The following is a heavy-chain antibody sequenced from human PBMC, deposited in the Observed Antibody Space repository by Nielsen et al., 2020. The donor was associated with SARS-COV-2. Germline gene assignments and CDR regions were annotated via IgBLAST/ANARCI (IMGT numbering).Heavy chain of an antibody. CDR2: ISYEGSKK. J-gene: IGHJ6*02. CDR1: GFTFNNYG. D-gene: IGHD2-2*01. V-gene: IGHV3-33*07. CDR3: ARGYCSSTSCYARIAADYYGMDV. Sequence: GESLKISCAASGFTFNNYGFYWVRQAPGKGLEWVASISYEGSKKYYGDSLMGRFTVSRDTSKNTVYLQMNSLRAEDTALYHCARGYCSSTSCYARIAADYYGMDVWGQGTTVTVSS.